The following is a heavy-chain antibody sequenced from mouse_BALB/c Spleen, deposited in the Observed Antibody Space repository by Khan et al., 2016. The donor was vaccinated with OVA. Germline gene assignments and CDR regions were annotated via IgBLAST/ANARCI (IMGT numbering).Heavy chain of an antibody. CDR2: INPHIGET. V-gene: IGHV1-20*02. CDR3: TRIYRSDFDY. CDR1: GYSFTGYF. Sequence: VQLQQSGPELVRPGASVKISCKASGYSFTGYFMNWVMQSHGKSLEWIGRINPHIGETFYNQRFKDKATLTVDESSNTAHMELRSLAYEDSAVYYCTRIYRSDFDYWGQGTTLTVSS. D-gene: IGHD1-1*01. J-gene: IGHJ2*01.